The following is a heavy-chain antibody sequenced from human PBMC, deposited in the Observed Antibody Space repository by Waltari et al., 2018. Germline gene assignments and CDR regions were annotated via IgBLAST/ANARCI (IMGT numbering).Heavy chain of an antibody. CDR3: ARDDAVAEGSYFDY. J-gene: IGHJ4*02. Sequence: QVQLVQSGAEVKKPGASVKVSCKASGYTFSGYYIHWLRQAPGQGLEWMGWINFNSGGTKDAQISQGRVTLTRDTSISAAYMDLNILRSDDTAVYYCARDDAVAEGSYFDYWGQGTLVTVSS. CDR1: GYTFSGYY. CDR2: INFNSGGT. V-gene: IGHV1-2*02. D-gene: IGHD2-15*01.